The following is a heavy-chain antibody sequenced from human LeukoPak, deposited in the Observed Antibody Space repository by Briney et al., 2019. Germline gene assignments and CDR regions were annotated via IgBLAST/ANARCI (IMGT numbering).Heavy chain of an antibody. CDR3: ARDLPNYYDSSGYSGSNP. Sequence: ASVKVSCKVSGYTLTELSMHWVRQAPGKGLEWMGGFDPEDGETIYAQKFQGRVTMTEDTSTDTAYMELSSLRSEDTAVYYCARDLPNYYDSSGYSGSNPWGQGTLVTVSS. CDR2: FDPEDGET. V-gene: IGHV1-24*01. J-gene: IGHJ5*02. D-gene: IGHD3-22*01. CDR1: GYTLTELS.